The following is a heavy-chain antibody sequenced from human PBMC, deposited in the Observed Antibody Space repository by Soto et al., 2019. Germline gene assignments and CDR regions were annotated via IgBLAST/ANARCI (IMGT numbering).Heavy chain of an antibody. D-gene: IGHD3-10*01. V-gene: IGHV1-18*01. CDR2: ISDYNGNT. CDR1: GYTFTSYG. Sequence: QVQLVQSGAEVKKPGASVKVSCKASGYTFTSYGISWVRQAPGQGLEWMGWISDYNGNTNYAQKLQGRVTMTTDTSTSTAYMELRSRGSDDTAVYYCARDRITMVRGVMRYGGVDPWGQGTLVTVSS. CDR3: ARDRITMVRGVMRYGGVDP. J-gene: IGHJ5*02.